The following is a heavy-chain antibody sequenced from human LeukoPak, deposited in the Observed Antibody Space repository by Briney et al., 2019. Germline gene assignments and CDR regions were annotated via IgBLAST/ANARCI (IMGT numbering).Heavy chain of an antibody. D-gene: IGHD1-26*01. CDR2: ISSSSSYI. CDR1: GFTFSSYS. V-gene: IGHV3-21*01. J-gene: IGHJ4*02. Sequence: PGGSLRLSFAASGFTFSSYSMNWVRQAPGKGLEWVSSISSSSSYIYYADSVKGRFTISRDNAKNSLYLQMNSLRAEDTAVYCCAREGLVGATTRKYYFDYWGQGTLVTVSS. CDR3: AREGLVGATTRKYYFDY.